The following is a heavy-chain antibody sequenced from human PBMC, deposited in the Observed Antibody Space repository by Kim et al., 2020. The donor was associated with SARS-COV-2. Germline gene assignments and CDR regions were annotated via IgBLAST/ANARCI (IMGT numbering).Heavy chain of an antibody. CDR3: ARGSGYYDILTGYYSFDY. V-gene: IGHV3-21*01. D-gene: IGHD3-9*01. CDR2: ISSSSSYI. CDR1: GFTFSSYS. Sequence: GGSLRLSCAASGFTFSSYSMNWVRQAPGKGLEWVSSISSSSSYIYYSDSVKGRFTISRDNAKNSLYLQMNSLRAEDTAVYYCARGSGYYDILTGYYSFDYWGQGTLVTVSS. J-gene: IGHJ4*02.